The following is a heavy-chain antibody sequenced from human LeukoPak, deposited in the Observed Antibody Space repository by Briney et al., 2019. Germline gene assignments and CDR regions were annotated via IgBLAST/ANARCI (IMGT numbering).Heavy chain of an antibody. D-gene: IGHD6-6*01. Sequence: EASVKVSCKASGYTFTSYFMHWVRQAPGQGLEWMGLINPRGGTTNFPQKFQGRVTMTRDTSTSTVYMELSSLRSEDTAIYYCARDGRIAAPGSRVWFDPWGQGTLVTVSS. CDR2: INPRGGTT. J-gene: IGHJ5*02. CDR1: GYTFTSYF. V-gene: IGHV1-46*01. CDR3: ARDGRIAAPGSRVWFDP.